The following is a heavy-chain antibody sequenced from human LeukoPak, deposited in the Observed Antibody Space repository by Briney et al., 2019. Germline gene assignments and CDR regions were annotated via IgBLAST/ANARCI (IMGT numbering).Heavy chain of an antibody. V-gene: IGHV3-30*02. D-gene: IGHD1-26*01. CDR3: ARERAIYSGSYWGLDY. Sequence: TGGSLRLSCAASGFTFSSYGMHWVRQAPGKGLEWVAFIRYDGSNKYYADSVKGRFTISRDNSKNTLYLQMNSLRAEDTAVYYCARERAIYSGSYWGLDYWGQGTLVTVSS. CDR2: IRYDGSNK. J-gene: IGHJ4*02. CDR1: GFTFSSYG.